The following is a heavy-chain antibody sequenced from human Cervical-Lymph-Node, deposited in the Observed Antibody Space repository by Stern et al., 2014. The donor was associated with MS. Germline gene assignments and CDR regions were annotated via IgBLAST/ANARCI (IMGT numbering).Heavy chain of an antibody. D-gene: IGHD4-17*01. J-gene: IGHJ3*02. V-gene: IGHV7-4-1*02. CDR1: GYTFTSYA. CDR2: INTNTGNP. CDR3: ARDIATVTQDDAFDI. Sequence: QVTLVQSGSELKKPGASVKVSCKASGYTFTSYAMNWVRQPPGQGLERMGWINTNTGNPTYAQGFTGRFVFSLDSSVSTAYLQISSLKAEDTAVYYCARDIATVTQDDAFDIWGQGTMVTVSS.